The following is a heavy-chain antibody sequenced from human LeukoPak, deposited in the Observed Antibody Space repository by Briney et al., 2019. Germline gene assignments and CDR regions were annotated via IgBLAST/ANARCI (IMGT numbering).Heavy chain of an antibody. CDR2: INHSGST. D-gene: IGHD3-10*01. Sequence: SETLSLTCAVYGGSFSGYYWSWIRQPPGKGLEWIGEINHSGSTNYNPSLKSRVTISVDTSKNQSSLKLSSVTAADTAVYYCARRSVVRGVTPFDCWGQGTLVTVSS. CDR1: GGSFSGYY. J-gene: IGHJ4*02. CDR3: ARRSVVRGVTPFDC. V-gene: IGHV4-34*01.